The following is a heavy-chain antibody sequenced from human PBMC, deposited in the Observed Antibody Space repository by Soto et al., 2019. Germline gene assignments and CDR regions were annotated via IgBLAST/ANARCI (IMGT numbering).Heavy chain of an antibody. V-gene: IGHV3-30*18. Sequence: GGPLRHSKRAAGVTFSSYGVHWVRKETVMWLECVAVITYDGSFLYYADSVKGRFTISRDNSKNTLSLHLNTLKPEDTAVYHCAKDRVGGTFYTPLAFWGQGTLVTVSS. CDR3: AKDRVGGTFYTPLAF. CDR1: GVTFSSYG. D-gene: IGHD1-7*01. J-gene: IGHJ4*02. CDR2: ITYDGSFL.